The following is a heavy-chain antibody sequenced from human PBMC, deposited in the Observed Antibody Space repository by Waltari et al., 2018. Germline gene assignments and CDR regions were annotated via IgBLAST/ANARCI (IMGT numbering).Heavy chain of an antibody. CDR1: GYTFTNFY. CDR2: IHPGGGDT. J-gene: IGHJ4*02. Sequence: QVQLVQSGAELKNPGASVSVSCQTSGYTFTNFYFHGVRQAPGQGLEWMGWIHPGGGDTNYAQKLQGRVTLTRDTSIDTAYLELNGLTSDDTAIYYCARDHNWGPDYWGQGTLVTVSS. D-gene: IGHD7-27*01. V-gene: IGHV1-2*02. CDR3: ARDHNWGPDY.